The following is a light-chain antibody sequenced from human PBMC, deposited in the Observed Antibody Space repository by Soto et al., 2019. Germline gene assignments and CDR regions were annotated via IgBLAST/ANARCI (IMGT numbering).Light chain of an antibody. Sequence: DIQMTQSPSSLSASVGDRVTITCRASQDISSHLAWYQQKPGKVPKLLIAEASSLQSGVPSRFSGSGSGTDFTLTITSLQPEDVATYYCQKYNRTPRTFGQGNKVELK. CDR2: EAS. CDR3: QKYNRTPRT. J-gene: IGKJ1*01. CDR1: QDISSH. V-gene: IGKV1-27*01.